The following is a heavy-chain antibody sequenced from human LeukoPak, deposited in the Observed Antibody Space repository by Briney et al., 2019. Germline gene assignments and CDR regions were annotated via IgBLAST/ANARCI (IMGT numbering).Heavy chain of an antibody. CDR1: GGSISSGGYY. J-gene: IGHJ4*02. Sequence: SQTLSLTCPVSGGSISSGGYYWSWIRQHPGKGLECIGYILYSGRTYYNPSLRSRVIISGDTSKNQFSLKLSSVTAADTAVYYCARGPYYDILTGFYKPAGADYWGQGTLVTVSS. CDR2: ILYSGRT. V-gene: IGHV4-31*03. CDR3: ARGPYYDILTGFYKPAGADY. D-gene: IGHD3-9*01.